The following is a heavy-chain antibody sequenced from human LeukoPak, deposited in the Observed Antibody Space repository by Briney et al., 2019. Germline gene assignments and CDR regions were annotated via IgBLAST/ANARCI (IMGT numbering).Heavy chain of an antibody. J-gene: IGHJ4*02. D-gene: IGHD2-15*01. CDR2: INPNSGGT. V-gene: IGHV1-2*02. Sequence: ASVKVSCKASGYTFTGYYMHWVRQAPGQGLEWMGWINPNSGGTNYAQKFQGRVTMTRDTSISTAYMELSGLRSDDTAVYYCARDRYCSGGSCYPFDYWGQGTLVTVSS. CDR1: GYTFTGYY. CDR3: ARDRYCSGGSCYPFDY.